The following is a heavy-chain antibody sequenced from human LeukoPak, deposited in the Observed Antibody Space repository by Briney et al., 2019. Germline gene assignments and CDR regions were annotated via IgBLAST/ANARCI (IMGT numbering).Heavy chain of an antibody. D-gene: IGHD3-9*01. Sequence: PGAFLRLSCAASGFTFSNYAMSWVRQAPGKGLEWVSAITGSGGSTYYADSVKGRFTISRDNSKNTLYLQMNSLRAEDTAVYYCAKWGDYDVLTGYYDPDYWGQGTLVTVSS. CDR2: ITGSGGST. J-gene: IGHJ4*02. CDR3: AKWGDYDVLTGYYDPDY. CDR1: GFTFSNYA. V-gene: IGHV3-23*01.